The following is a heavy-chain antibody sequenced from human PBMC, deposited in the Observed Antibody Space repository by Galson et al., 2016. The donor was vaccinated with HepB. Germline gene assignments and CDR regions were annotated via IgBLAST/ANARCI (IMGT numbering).Heavy chain of an antibody. Sequence: SLRLSCAASGFTFNNYAMSWVRQAPGKGLEWVSGINSNGGHTYYADSVKGRFSISRDNSKNTLYLQMHSLRIEDTAVYYCIRDFVGPNDHWGQGTLVTVSS. D-gene: IGHD1-26*01. CDR2: INSNGGHT. CDR1: GFTFNNYA. J-gene: IGHJ4*02. V-gene: IGHV3-23*01. CDR3: IRDFVGPNDH.